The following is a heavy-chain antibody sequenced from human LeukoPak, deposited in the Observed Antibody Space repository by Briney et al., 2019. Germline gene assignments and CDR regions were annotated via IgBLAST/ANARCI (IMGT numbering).Heavy chain of an antibody. D-gene: IGHD3-22*01. CDR2: IYYSGDT. Sequence: SETLSLTCTVSGGSMTSYYWSWVRQPPGKGLEWIGYIYYSGDTNYNPSLKSRVTISVDTSKNQFSLKLSSVTAADTAVYYCARPDSNDYYGALGFDIWGQGTMVTVSS. CDR1: GGSMTSYY. J-gene: IGHJ3*02. V-gene: IGHV4-59*08. CDR3: ARPDSNDYYGALGFDI.